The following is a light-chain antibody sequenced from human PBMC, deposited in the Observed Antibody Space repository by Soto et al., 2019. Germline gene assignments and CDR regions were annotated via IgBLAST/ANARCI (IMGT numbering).Light chain of an antibody. V-gene: IGLV2-14*01. Sequence: QSALTQPASVSGSPGQSITISCTGTSSDVGGYNLVSWYQQYPDKAPKLMIFDVNTRPSGVSNRFSGSKSGSTASLTISRLQAEDEADYYCSSYKSSSSLPYVFGSGTKLTVL. CDR1: SSDVGGYNL. J-gene: IGLJ1*01. CDR3: SSYKSSSSLPYV. CDR2: DVN.